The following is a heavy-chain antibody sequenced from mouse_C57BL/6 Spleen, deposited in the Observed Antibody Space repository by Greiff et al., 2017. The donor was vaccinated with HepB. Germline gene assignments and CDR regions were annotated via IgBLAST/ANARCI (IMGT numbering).Heavy chain of an antibody. CDR3: TREMADWDRGWFAY. CDR1: GFTFSSSA. Sequence: VHLVESGEGLVKPGGSLKLSCAASGFTFSSSAMSWVRQTPEKRLEWVAYISSGGDYIYYADTVKGRFTISRDNARNTLYLQMSSLKSEDTAMYYCTREMADWDRGWFAYWGQGTLVTVSA. D-gene: IGHD4-1*01. V-gene: IGHV5-9-1*02. CDR2: ISSGGDYI. J-gene: IGHJ3*01.